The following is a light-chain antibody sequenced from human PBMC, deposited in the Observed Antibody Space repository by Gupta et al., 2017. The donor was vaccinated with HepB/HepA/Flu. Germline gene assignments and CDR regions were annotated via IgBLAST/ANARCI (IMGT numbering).Light chain of an antibody. CDR2: GKN. Sequence: SSELTQDPAVSVALGQTVRITCQGDSLRSYYASWYQQKPGQAPVLVIYGKNNRTSGIPDRFSGSSSGNTASLTISGAQAEDEADYYCNSRDISGNHVVFGGGTKLTVL. CDR3: NSRDISGNHVV. J-gene: IGLJ2*01. CDR1: SLRSYY. V-gene: IGLV3-19*01.